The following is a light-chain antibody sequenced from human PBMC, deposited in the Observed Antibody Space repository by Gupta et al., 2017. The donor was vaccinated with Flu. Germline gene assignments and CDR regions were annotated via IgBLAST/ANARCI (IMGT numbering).Light chain of an antibody. Sequence: ITCSGDKLGSKFVCWYQQKAGQSPVLVMYQNGQRPSGIPERFSGSNSGNTATLTIGGTQAMDEADYYCQVWASGTVFGGGTKLTVL. CDR1: KLGSKF. CDR2: QNG. CDR3: QVWASGTV. J-gene: IGLJ3*02. V-gene: IGLV3-1*01.